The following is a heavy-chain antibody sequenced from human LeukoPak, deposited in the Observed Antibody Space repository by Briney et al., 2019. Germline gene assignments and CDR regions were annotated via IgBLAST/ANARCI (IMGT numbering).Heavy chain of an antibody. D-gene: IGHD3-22*01. Sequence: PSETLSLTCAVSGASMSRHGYSWSWIRQPPGKGLEFIGYIYHDGNTYYNPSLNSLFSISVHMSKNQFSLKLSSVTAADTAVYFCATTPNFGSGYPRYFFDYWGQGILVTVSS. CDR3: ATTPNFGSGYPRYFFDY. J-gene: IGHJ4*02. CDR1: GASMSRHGYS. V-gene: IGHV4-30-2*01. CDR2: IYHDGNT.